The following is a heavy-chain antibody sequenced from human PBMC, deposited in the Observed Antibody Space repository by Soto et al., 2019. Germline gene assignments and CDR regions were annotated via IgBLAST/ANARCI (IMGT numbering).Heavy chain of an antibody. J-gene: IGHJ5*02. V-gene: IGHV4-39*01. CDR3: ARHYDFWSGYFFFGLNWFDP. CDR2: IYYSGST. Sequence: QLQLQESGPGLVKPSETLSLTCTVSGGSISSSSYYWGWIRQPPGKGLEWIGSIYYSGSTYYNPSLKSRVTISVDTAKTQFSLKLSSVTAADTAVYYCARHYDFWSGYFFFGLNWFDPWGQGTLVTVSS. D-gene: IGHD3-3*01. CDR1: GGSISSSSYY.